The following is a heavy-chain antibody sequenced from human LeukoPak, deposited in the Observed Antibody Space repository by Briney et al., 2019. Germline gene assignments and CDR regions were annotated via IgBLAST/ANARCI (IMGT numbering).Heavy chain of an antibody. V-gene: IGHV3-21*01. CDR2: ISSSSSYI. J-gene: IGHJ6*03. CDR1: GFTFSSYS. CDR3: ARDFGEQWLVPAHYYYYYMDV. Sequence: GGSLRLSCAASGFTFSSYSMNWVRQAPGKGLEWVSSISSSSSYIYYADSVKGRFTISRDNAKNSLYLQMNSLRAEDTAVYYCARDFGEQWLVPAHYYYYYMDVWGKGTTVTVSS. D-gene: IGHD6-19*01.